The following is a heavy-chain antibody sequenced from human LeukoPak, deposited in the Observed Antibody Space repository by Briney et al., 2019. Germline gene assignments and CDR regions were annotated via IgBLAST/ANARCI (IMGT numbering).Heavy chain of an antibody. Sequence: SETLSLTCTVSGGSISSYYWSWIRQPPGKGLEWIGYIYYSGSTNYNPSLKSRVTISVDTSKNQFSLKLSSVTAADTAVYYCARAHYDFWSGYFPNDYYYYGMDVWGQGTTVTVSS. CDR3: ARAHYDFWSGYFPNDYYYYGMDV. V-gene: IGHV4-59*01. CDR1: GGSISSYY. D-gene: IGHD3-3*01. CDR2: IYYSGST. J-gene: IGHJ6*02.